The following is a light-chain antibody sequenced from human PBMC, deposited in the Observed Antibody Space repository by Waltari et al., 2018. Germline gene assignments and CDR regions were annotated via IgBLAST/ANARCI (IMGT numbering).Light chain of an antibody. J-gene: IGLJ3*02. CDR2: EGS. V-gene: IGLV2-23*01. CDR3: CSYGFSVV. CDR1: SRDVINYNF. Sequence: QSALTQPASLSGSPGKSITIPCTGTSRDVINYNFLSWYQHHPGEAPKLLIYEGSKRPSGVSDRFSGSKSGYTASLTISGLQAEDEADYYCCSYGFSVVFGGGTKLTVL.